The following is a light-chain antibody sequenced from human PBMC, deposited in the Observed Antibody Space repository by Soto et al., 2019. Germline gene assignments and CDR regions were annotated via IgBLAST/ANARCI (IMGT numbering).Light chain of an antibody. CDR2: GNS. J-gene: IGLJ2*01. V-gene: IGLV1-40*01. Sequence: QAVVKQPPSVSGAPGQRVTISCTGRSSNIGAGYDVHWYQQLPGTAPKLLIYGNSNRPSGVPDRFSGSKSGTSASLAITGLQAEDEADYYCQSYDSSLSGSGVFGGGTKLTVL. CDR1: SSNIGAGYD. CDR3: QSYDSSLSGSGV.